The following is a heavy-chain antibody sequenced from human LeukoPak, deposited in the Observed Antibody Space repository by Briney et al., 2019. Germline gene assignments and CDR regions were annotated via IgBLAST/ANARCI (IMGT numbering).Heavy chain of an antibody. D-gene: IGHD6-13*01. CDR3: ARGNRGVAAAGDYVDY. CDR1: GYTFTSYY. J-gene: IGHJ4*02. V-gene: IGHV1-46*01. CDR2: INPSGGST. Sequence: ASVKVSCKASGYTFTSYYMHWVRQAPGQGLEWMGIINPSGGSTSYAQKFQGRVTMTRDMSTSTVYMELSSLRSEDTAVYYCARGNRGVAAAGDYVDYWGQGTLVIVSS.